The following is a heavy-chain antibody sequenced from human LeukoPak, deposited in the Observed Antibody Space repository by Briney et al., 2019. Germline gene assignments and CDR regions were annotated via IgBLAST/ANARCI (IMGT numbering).Heavy chain of an antibody. D-gene: IGHD3-10*01. CDR2: IYYTGST. Sequence: SETLSLTCTVSGGSISRDYWSWIRQPPGKGLEWIGYIYYTGSTNYNPSLKSRVTISVDTSKNQFSLKLSSVTAADTAVYYCARATGYGSGSYYFDYWGQGTLVTVSS. CDR3: ARATGYGSGSYYFDY. J-gene: IGHJ4*02. CDR1: GGSISRDY. V-gene: IGHV4-59*01.